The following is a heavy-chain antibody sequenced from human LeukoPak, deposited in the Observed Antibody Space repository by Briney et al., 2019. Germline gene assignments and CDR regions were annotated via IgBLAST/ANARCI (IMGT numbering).Heavy chain of an antibody. D-gene: IGHD5-18*01. V-gene: IGHV4-39*07. CDR1: GGSISSSSYY. Sequence: KPSETLSLTCTVSGGSISSSSYYWGWIRQPPGKGLEWIGSIYYSGSTYYNPSLKSRVTISVDTSKNQFSLKLSSVTAADTAVYYCARGVSRGYSYGRYYMDVWGKGTTVTVSS. CDR3: ARGVSRGYSYGRYYMDV. CDR2: IYYSGST. J-gene: IGHJ6*03.